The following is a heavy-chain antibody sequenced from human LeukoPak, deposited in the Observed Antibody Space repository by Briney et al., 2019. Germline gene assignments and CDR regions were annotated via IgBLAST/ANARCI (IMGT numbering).Heavy chain of an antibody. D-gene: IGHD1-7*01. Sequence: SETLSLTCAVYGGSFSGYYWSWIRQPPGKGLEWIGEINHSGSTNYNPSLKSRVTISVDTSKNQFSLKLSSVTAADTAVYYCARLARKTRYNWNYVPWFDPWGQGTLVTVSS. J-gene: IGHJ5*02. CDR3: ARLARKTRYNWNYVPWFDP. V-gene: IGHV4-34*01. CDR2: INHSGST. CDR1: GGSFSGYY.